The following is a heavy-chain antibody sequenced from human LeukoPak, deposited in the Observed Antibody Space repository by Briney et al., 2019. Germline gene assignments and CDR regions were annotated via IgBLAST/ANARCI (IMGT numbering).Heavy chain of an antibody. D-gene: IGHD6-13*01. Sequence: ASVKVSCKASGYTFTGYYMHWVRQAPGQGLEWMGRINPNSGGTNYAQKFQGRVTMTRDTSISTAYMELSRLRSDDTAVYYCARDIAAAGIDLSFDPWGQGTLVTVSS. CDR3: ARDIAAAGIDLSFDP. V-gene: IGHV1-2*06. J-gene: IGHJ5*02. CDR1: GYTFTGYY. CDR2: INPNSGGT.